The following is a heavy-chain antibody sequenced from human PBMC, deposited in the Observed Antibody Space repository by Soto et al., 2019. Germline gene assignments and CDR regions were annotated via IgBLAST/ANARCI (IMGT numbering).Heavy chain of an antibody. J-gene: IGHJ4*02. Sequence: GGSLRLSCAASGFTFSSYAMSWVRQAPGKGLEWVSAISGSGGSTYYADSVKGRFTISRDNSKNTLYLQMNSLRAEDTAVYYCALRPAFDWLLPPHYWGQGTLVTVSS. D-gene: IGHD3-9*01. CDR3: ALRPAFDWLLPPHY. CDR2: ISGSGGST. V-gene: IGHV3-23*01. CDR1: GFTFSSYA.